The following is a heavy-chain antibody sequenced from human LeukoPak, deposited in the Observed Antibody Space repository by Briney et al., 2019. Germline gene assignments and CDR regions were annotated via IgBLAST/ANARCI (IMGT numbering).Heavy chain of an antibody. Sequence: GGSLRLSCAASGFTLRNAWMSWVRQAPGKGLEWVGRIKSKTDGGTTDYAAPVTGRFTISRDDSKNTLYLQMNSLKTEDTAVYYCTTSSSSWYRYYFVYWGQGTLVTVSS. V-gene: IGHV3-15*01. CDR3: TTSSSSWYRYYFVY. D-gene: IGHD6-13*01. CDR2: IKSKTDGGTT. CDR1: GFTLRNAW. J-gene: IGHJ4*02.